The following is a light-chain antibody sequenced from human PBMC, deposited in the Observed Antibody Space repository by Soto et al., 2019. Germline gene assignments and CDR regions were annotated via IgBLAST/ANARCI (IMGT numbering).Light chain of an antibody. CDR2: DAS. Sequence: EIVMTQSPDTLFLSPGERATLSCRASQSVSRNLAWYQQKPGQAPRLLIYDASNRATGIPARFSGSGSVTDFTLTISSLEPEDFAVYYCQQRSNWATFGPGTKVDIK. J-gene: IGKJ3*01. V-gene: IGKV3-11*01. CDR1: QSVSRN. CDR3: QQRSNWAT.